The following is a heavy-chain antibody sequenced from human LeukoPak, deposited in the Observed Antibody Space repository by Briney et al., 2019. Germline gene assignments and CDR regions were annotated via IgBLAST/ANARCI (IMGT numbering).Heavy chain of an antibody. J-gene: IGHJ6*02. CDR1: GFTFSNAW. CDR2: IKSKTDGGTT. CDR3: TTTGDYYYYGMDV. V-gene: IGHV3-15*01. Sequence: GSLRLSCAASGFTFSNAWMSWVRQAPGKGLEWVGRIKSKTDGGTTDYAAPVKGRFTISRDDSKNTLYLQMNSLKTEDTAVYYCTTTGDYYYYGMDVWGQGTTVTVSS.